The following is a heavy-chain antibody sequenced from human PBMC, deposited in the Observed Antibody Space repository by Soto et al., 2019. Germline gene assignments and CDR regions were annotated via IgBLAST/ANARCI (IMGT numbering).Heavy chain of an antibody. V-gene: IGHV1-2*02. CDR1: GYPVTAYY. D-gene: IGHD3-3*01. CDR2: INPATGAA. CDR3: ARGGGVGVAGSAAFDM. J-gene: IGHJ3*02. Sequence: QLHLVQSGAVVKKPGASVTVSCSASGYPVTAYYMHWVRQAPGRGLEWMGGINPATGAAKYTQTFQGRVTMTGDTSTSTVVMELSGLTSEATAVFYCARGGGVGVAGSAAFDMWGQGTLVTVSS.